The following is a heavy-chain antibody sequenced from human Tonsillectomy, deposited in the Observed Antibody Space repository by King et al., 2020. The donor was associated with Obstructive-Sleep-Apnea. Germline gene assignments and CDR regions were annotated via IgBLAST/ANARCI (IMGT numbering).Heavy chain of an antibody. CDR3: AKLGFLEWFPSH. CDR1: GFTFSSYA. Sequence: DVQLVESGGGLVQPGGSLRLSCAASGFTFSSYAMSWVRQAPGKGLEWVSAISGSGGRTYYADSVKGRFTISRDNSKYTLYLQMNSLRAEDTAVYYWAKLGFLEWFPSHWGQGTLVTVSS. CDR2: ISGSGGRT. J-gene: IGHJ4*02. V-gene: IGHV3-23*04. D-gene: IGHD3-3*01.